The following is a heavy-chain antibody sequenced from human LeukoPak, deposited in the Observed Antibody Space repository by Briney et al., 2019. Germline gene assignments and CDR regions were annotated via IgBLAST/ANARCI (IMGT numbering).Heavy chain of an antibody. J-gene: IGHJ4*02. Sequence: GGSLRLSCAASGFTFTNYGMHWLRQAPGKGLEWVAFIRYDGSIQFYADSVKGRFTISRDSSKNTLYLRMNSLRTEDTAVYYCAKGTIMISPLDYWGQGTLVTVSS. D-gene: IGHD3-16*01. CDR3: AKGTIMISPLDY. CDR1: GFTFTNYG. V-gene: IGHV3-30*02. CDR2: IRYDGSIQ.